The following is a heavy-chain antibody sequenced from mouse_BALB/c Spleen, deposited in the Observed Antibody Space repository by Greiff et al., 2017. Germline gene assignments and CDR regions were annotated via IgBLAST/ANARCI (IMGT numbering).Heavy chain of an antibody. D-gene: IGHD2-4*01. CDR1: GYTFTSYD. J-gene: IGHJ1*01. Sequence: QVQLQQSGAELVKPGASVKLSCKASGYTFTSYDINWVRQRPEQGLEWIGWIFPGDGSTKYNEKFKGKATLTTDKSSSTAYMQLSRLTSEDSAVYFCARPATMITTGYFDVWGAGTTVTVSS. CDR2: IFPGDGST. V-gene: IGHV1-85*01. CDR3: ARPATMITTGYFDV.